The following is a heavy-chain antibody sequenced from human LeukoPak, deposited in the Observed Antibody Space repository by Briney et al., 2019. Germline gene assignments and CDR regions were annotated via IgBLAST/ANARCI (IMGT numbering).Heavy chain of an antibody. Sequence: GGSLRLSCAASGFTFSTYAMHWVRQAPGKGLEWVAVISYDGSSKYYADSVKGRLTISRDNSKNTVYVQINSLRTEDTAVFYCARSDPFNAFDIWGQGTMVTVSS. CDR3: ARSDPFNAFDI. CDR2: ISYDGSSK. V-gene: IGHV3-30-3*01. CDR1: GFTFSTYA. D-gene: IGHD3-16*01. J-gene: IGHJ3*02.